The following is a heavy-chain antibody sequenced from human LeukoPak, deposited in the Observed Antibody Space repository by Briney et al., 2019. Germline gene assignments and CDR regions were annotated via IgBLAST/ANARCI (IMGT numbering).Heavy chain of an antibody. V-gene: IGHV1-2*02. Sequence: ASVKVSCEASGYTFTGYYMHWVRQAPGQGLEWMGWINPNSGGTNYAQKFQGRVTMTRDTSISTAYMELSRLTSDDTAVYYCARTTGTTSGLDAFDIWGQGTMVTVSS. D-gene: IGHD1-1*01. CDR1: GYTFTGYY. CDR3: ARTTGTTSGLDAFDI. CDR2: INPNSGGT. J-gene: IGHJ3*02.